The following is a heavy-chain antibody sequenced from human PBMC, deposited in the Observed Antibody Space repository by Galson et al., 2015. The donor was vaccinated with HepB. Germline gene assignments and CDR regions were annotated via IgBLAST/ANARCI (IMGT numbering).Heavy chain of an antibody. D-gene: IGHD1-26*01. CDR2: IIPILGIA. Sequence: SVKVSCKASGGTFSSYAISWVRQAPGQGLEWMGGIIPILGIANNAQKFQGRVTIIADKSTSTAYMELSNLRSEDTAGYYCATGVGFRGYFYYMDVWGKGTTVTV. CDR3: ATGVGFRGYFYYMDV. J-gene: IGHJ6*03. CDR1: GGTFSSYA. V-gene: IGHV1-69*10.